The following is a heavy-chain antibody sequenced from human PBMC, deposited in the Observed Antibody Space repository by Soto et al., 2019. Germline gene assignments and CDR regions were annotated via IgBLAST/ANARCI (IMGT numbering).Heavy chain of an antibody. CDR2: MNPKTVST. Sequence: VQLVQSGAEAKKPGASVQVSCKASGYTLNPYDSAWVRLATGQGVEWMGSMNPKTVSTENAQKFQVRVTMTMTSSISSAYLDLSSLRSDDTAIYYCARTMGGIAAAGSDFWGQGTLVTVSA. J-gene: IGHJ4*02. CDR1: GYTLNPYD. D-gene: IGHD6-13*01. V-gene: IGHV1-8*01. CDR3: ARTMGGIAAAGSDF.